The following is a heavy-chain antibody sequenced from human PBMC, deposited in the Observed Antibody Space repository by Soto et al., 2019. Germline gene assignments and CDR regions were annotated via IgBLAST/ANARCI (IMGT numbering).Heavy chain of an antibody. CDR2: IYYSGST. CDR3: ARRRGYSGYLDY. V-gene: IGHV4-39*01. Sequence: QLQLQESGPGLVKPSETLSLTCTVSGGSISSSSYYWGWIRQPPGKGLEWIGSIYYSGSTYYNPSLKSRVTISVDTSKNQFSLKLSSVTAADTAVYYCARRRGYSGYLDYWGQGTLVTVSS. D-gene: IGHD5-12*01. CDR1: GGSISSSSYY. J-gene: IGHJ4*02.